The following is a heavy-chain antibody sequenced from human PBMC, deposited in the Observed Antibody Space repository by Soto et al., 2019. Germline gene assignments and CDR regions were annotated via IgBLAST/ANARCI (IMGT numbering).Heavy chain of an antibody. CDR1: GGSISSYY. CDR3: ARHLGDTQEVLPELPDY. J-gene: IGHJ4*02. V-gene: IGHV4-59*08. CDR2: IYYSGST. Sequence: SETLSLTCTVSGGSISSYYWSWIRQPPGKGLEWIGYIYYSGSTNYNPSLESRVTISVDTSKNQFSLKLSSVTAADTAVYYCARHLGDTQEVLPELPDYWGQGTLVTVSS. D-gene: IGHD2-2*01.